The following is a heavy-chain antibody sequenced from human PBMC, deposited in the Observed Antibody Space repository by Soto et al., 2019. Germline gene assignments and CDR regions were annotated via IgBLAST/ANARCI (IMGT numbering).Heavy chain of an antibody. CDR3: ARSTLDYDILTGYPDYYYYMDV. J-gene: IGHJ6*03. Sequence: SETLSLTCAVYGGSFSGYYWSWIRQTPGKGLEWIGEINHSGSTNYNPSLKSRVTISVDTSKNQFSLKLSSVTAADTAVYYCARSTLDYDILTGYPDYYYYMDVWGKGTTVTVSS. CDR1: GGSFSGYY. V-gene: IGHV4-34*01. CDR2: INHSGST. D-gene: IGHD3-9*01.